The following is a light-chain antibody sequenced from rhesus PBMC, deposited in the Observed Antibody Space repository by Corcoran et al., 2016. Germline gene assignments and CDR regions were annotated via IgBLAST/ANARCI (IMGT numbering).Light chain of an antibody. CDR1: QSVSSS. Sequence: EIVMTQSPATLSLSPGERVTLSCRASQSVSSSLAWYQQTPGQAPRLLIYGPSSRATGIPDRFSGRGSVTEVTLTSSSLEPEDFAVYYCQQYSNWPLTFGGGTKVEIK. CDR3: QQYSNWPLT. V-gene: IGKV3-42*03. J-gene: IGKJ4*01. CDR2: GPS.